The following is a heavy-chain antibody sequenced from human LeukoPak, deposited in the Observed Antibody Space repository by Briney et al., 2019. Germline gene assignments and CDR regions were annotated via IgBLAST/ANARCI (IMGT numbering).Heavy chain of an antibody. J-gene: IGHJ4*02. V-gene: IGHV4-59*01. CDR3: ARGPPTSY. Sequence: PSETLSLTCTVSGGSISSYHWSWIRQPPGKGLEWIGYIYYSGSTNYNPSLKSRVTISVDTSKNQFSLKLSSVTAADTAVYYCARGPPTSYWGQGTLVTVSS. CDR2: IYYSGST. CDR1: GGSISSYH.